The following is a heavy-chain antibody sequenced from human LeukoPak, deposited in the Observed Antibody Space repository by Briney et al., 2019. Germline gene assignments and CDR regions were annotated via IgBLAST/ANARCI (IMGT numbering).Heavy chain of an antibody. V-gene: IGHV4-59*01. Sequence: PSETLSLTCTVSGGSISSYYWSWIRQPPGKGPEWIGYIYYSGSTNYNPSLKRRVTISVGTSKDLFSLKLSSVTAADTAVYYCARMGLILPAEFDYWGQGTLVTVSS. CDR2: IYYSGST. CDR1: GGSISSYY. D-gene: IGHD2-2*01. CDR3: ARMGLILPAEFDY. J-gene: IGHJ4*02.